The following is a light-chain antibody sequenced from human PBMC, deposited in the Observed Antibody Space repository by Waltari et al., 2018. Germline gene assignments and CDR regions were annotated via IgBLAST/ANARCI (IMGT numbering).Light chain of an antibody. CDR3: QSYDTSLSVV. CDR2: GST. Sequence: QSVLTQPPSVSGAPGQRVTISCPGRGSNIGAAYEVHWYQQFPRAAPRLLIYGSTTRPLGVPDRFFGSTSGTSASLAIIGLQAEDEADYYCQSYDTSLSVVFGGGTKVTVL. V-gene: IGLV1-40*01. J-gene: IGLJ3*02. CDR1: GSNIGAAYE.